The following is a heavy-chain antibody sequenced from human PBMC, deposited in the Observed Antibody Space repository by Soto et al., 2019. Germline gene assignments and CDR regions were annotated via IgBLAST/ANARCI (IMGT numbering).Heavy chain of an antibody. CDR2: IYYSGST. J-gene: IGHJ4*02. Sequence: QVQLQESGPGLVKPSQTLSLTCTVSGGSISSGDYYWSWIRQPPGKGLEWIGYIYYSGSTYSNPSLKSRVTISADTSKNQSSLKLSSVTAADTAVYYCARTNFMTTGGGADYWGQGTLVTVSS. V-gene: IGHV4-30-4*01. CDR1: GGSISSGDYY. D-gene: IGHD4-17*01. CDR3: ARTNFMTTGGGADY.